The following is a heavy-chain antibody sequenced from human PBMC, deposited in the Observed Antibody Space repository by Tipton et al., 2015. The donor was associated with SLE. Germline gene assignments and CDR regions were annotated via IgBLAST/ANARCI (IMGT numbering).Heavy chain of an antibody. J-gene: IGHJ3*02. CDR2: IYHSGST. CDR3: ARAGSYAFDI. CDR1: GGSISSHY. D-gene: IGHD3-10*01. Sequence: LRLSCTVSGGSISSHYWSWIRQPPGKGLEWIGYIYHSGSTYYNPSLKSRVTISVDRSKNQFSLKLSSVTAADTAVYYCARAGSYAFDIWGQGTMVTVSS. V-gene: IGHV4-59*04.